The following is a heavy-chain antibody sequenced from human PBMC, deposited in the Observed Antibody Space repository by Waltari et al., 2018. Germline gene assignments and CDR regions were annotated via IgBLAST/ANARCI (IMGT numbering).Heavy chain of an antibody. CDR1: GFRFGDYW. D-gene: IGHD5-12*01. V-gene: IGHV3-74*01. CDR2: INVYGWYI. J-gene: IGHJ4*02. CDR3: ARKAGSGYPYGPFYYDN. Sequence: EVHLAESGGGVVQPGGSLRLSCTGSGFRFGDYWMHWVRQAPGKGLAWVSRINVYGWYISYGESVKGRFTISRDNAKNTLFLQLNSLRADDTAVYFCARKAGSGYPYGPFYYDNWGQGTLVTVSS.